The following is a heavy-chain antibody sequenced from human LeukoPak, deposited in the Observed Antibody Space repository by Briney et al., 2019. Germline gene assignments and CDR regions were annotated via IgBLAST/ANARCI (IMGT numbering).Heavy chain of an antibody. D-gene: IGHD6-13*01. CDR1: GFTFSSYW. Sequence: GGSLRLSCAASGFTFSSYWMHWVRHAPGKGLVWVSRINSDGSSTSYADSVKGRFTISRDNAKNTLYLQMNSLRAEDTAVYYCARGYSSSWYDYWGQGTLVTVSS. CDR3: ARGYSSSWYDY. J-gene: IGHJ4*02. CDR2: INSDGSST. V-gene: IGHV3-74*01.